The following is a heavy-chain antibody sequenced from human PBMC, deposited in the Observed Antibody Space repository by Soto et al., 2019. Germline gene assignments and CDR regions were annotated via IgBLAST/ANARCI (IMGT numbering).Heavy chain of an antibody. CDR2: INHSGST. V-gene: IGHV4-34*01. CDR3: ARGTAYCGGDCYSKSLDPLGY. J-gene: IGHJ4*02. Sequence: QVQLQQWGAGLLKPSETLSLTCAVYGGSFSGYYWSWIRQPPGKGLEWIGEINHSGSTNYNPSLKSRVTISVDTSKNQFSLKLSSVTAADTAVYYCARGTAYCGGDCYSKSLDPLGYWGQGTLVTVSS. D-gene: IGHD2-21*02. CDR1: GGSFSGYY.